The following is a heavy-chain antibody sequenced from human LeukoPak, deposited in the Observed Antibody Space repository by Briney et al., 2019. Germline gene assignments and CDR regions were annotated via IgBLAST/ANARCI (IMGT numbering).Heavy chain of an antibody. D-gene: IGHD6-13*01. CDR1: GGTFSSYA. Sequence: SVKVSCKASGGTFSSYATSWVRQAPGQGLEWMGGIIPIFGTANYAQKFQGRVTITADESTSTAYMELSSLRSEDTAVYYCHRTRSSGWYKGWYFDLWGRGTLVTVSS. V-gene: IGHV1-69*13. CDR3: HRTRSSGWYKGWYFDL. J-gene: IGHJ2*01. CDR2: IIPIFGTA.